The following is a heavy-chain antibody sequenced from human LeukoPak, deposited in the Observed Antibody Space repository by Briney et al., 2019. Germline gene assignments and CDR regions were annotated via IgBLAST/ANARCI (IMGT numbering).Heavy chain of an antibody. Sequence: ASVKVSCKASGYTFTGYYMHWVRQAPGQGLEWMGWINPNSGGTNYAQKFQGRVTMTRDTSISTAYMELSRLRSDDTAVYYCARVPYYYDSSGYYGGHWFDPWGQGTLVTVSS. J-gene: IGHJ5*02. CDR1: GYTFTGYY. V-gene: IGHV1-2*02. D-gene: IGHD3-22*01. CDR3: ARVPYYYDSSGYYGGHWFDP. CDR2: INPNSGGT.